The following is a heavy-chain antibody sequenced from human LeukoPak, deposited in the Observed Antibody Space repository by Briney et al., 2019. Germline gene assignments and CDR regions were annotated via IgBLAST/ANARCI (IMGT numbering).Heavy chain of an antibody. CDR3: ARHDSSSWSQEYYFDY. D-gene: IGHD6-13*01. J-gene: IGHJ4*02. Sequence: GGSLRLSCAASGFTFSSYWMHWVRQAPGKGLVWVSRINSDGSSTSYADSVKGRFTISRDNAKNSLYLQMNSLRAEDTAVYYCARHDSSSWSQEYYFDYWGQGTLVTVSS. CDR2: INSDGSST. CDR1: GFTFSSYW. V-gene: IGHV3-74*01.